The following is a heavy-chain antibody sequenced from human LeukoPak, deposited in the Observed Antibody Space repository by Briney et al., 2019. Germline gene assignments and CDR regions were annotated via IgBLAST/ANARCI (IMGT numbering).Heavy chain of an antibody. D-gene: IGHD6-19*01. CDR1: GGSISSYY. J-gene: IGHJ4*02. V-gene: IGHV4-59*08. Sequence: SETLSLTCTVAGGSISSYYWSWIRQPPGKGLEWIGYIYYSGSTNYNPSLKSRVTISVDTSKNQFSLKLSSVTAADTAVYYCARVSEEQWLARYYFDYWGQGTLVTVSS. CDR3: ARVSEEQWLARYYFDY. CDR2: IYYSGST.